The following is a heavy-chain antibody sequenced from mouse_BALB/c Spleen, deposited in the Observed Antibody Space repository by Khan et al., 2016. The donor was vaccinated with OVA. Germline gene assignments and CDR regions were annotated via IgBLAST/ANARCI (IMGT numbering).Heavy chain of an antibody. CDR1: GYSFTGYF. V-gene: IGHV1-20*02. CDR3: TRNYRSYFDY. CDR2: INPHIGET. D-gene: IGHD1-1*01. J-gene: IGHJ2*01. Sequence: VQLQQSGPELVRPGASVKISCKASGYSFTGYFMNWVMQSHGKSLEWIGRINPHIGETFYNQRFKDKATLTVDESSSTAHMELRSLASEDSAVYYCTRNYRSYFDYWGQGTTLTVSS.